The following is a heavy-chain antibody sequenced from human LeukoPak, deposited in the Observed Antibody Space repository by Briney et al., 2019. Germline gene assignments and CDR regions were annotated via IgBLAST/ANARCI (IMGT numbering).Heavy chain of an antibody. CDR2: ISYDGSNK. Sequence: GGSLRLSCAASGFTFSSYAMHWVRQAPGKGLEWVAVISYDGSNKYYADSVKGRFTISRDNSKNTPYLQMNSLRAEDTAVYYCALPGYDSSGYYYFDYWGQGTLVTVSS. J-gene: IGHJ4*02. CDR3: ALPGYDSSGYYYFDY. D-gene: IGHD3-22*01. V-gene: IGHV3-30-3*01. CDR1: GFTFSSYA.